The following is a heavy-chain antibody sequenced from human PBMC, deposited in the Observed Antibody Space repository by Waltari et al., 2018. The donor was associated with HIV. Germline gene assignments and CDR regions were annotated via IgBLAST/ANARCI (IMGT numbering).Heavy chain of an antibody. CDR3: AREGITGTSRDAFDI. Sequence: QLQLQESGPGLVKPSETLSLTCTVSGGSISSSSYYWGWIRQPPGKGLEWIGSIYYSGSTYYNPALKRRVTISVDTSKNQFSLKLSSVTAADTAVYYCAREGITGTSRDAFDIWGQGTMVTVSS. D-gene: IGHD1-20*01. CDR2: IYYSGST. CDR1: GGSISSSSYY. V-gene: IGHV4-39*07. J-gene: IGHJ3*02.